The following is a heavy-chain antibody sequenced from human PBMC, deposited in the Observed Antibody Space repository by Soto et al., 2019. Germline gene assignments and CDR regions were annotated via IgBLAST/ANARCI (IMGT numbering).Heavy chain of an antibody. J-gene: IGHJ6*02. CDR2: IYYSGST. CDR1: GGSISSSSYY. Sequence: QLQLQESGPGLVKPSETLSLTCTVSGGSISSSSYYWGWIRQPPGKGLEWIGSIYYSGSTYYNPSLKSRVTISVDTSKNQFSLKLSSVTAADTAVYYCATPTNYYYGMDVWGQGTTVTVSS. CDR3: ATPTNYYYGMDV. V-gene: IGHV4-39*01.